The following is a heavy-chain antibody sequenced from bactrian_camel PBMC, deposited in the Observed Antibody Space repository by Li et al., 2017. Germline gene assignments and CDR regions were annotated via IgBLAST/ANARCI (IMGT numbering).Heavy chain of an antibody. CDR3: AAKYRRPLSWGDPSEYNY. CDR1: GFTFSSHY. J-gene: IGHJ4*01. V-gene: IGHV3S40*01. CDR2: IHTGSGTT. D-gene: IGHD5*01. Sequence: DVQLVESGGGLVQPGGSLRLSCAASGFTFSSHYIAWVRQAPGKGLEWVARIHTGSGTTYYADSVKGRFAISKDNAVNTLSLQMNSLKPEDTAIYYCAAKYRRPLSWGDPSEYNYWGQGTQVTVS.